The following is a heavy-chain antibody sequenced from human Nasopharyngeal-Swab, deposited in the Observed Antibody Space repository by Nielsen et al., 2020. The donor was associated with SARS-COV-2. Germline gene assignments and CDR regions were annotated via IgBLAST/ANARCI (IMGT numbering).Heavy chain of an antibody. V-gene: IGHV1-8*01. CDR2: MNPNSGNT. D-gene: IGHD3-22*01. Sequence: ASVKVSCKASGYTFTSYDINWVRQATGQGLEWMGWMNPNSGNTGYAQKFQSRVTMTRNTSISTAYMELSSLRSEDTAVYYCARGLRNTMMVVVITIVRYGFDPWGQGTLVTVSS. CDR1: GYTFTSYD. J-gene: IGHJ5*02. CDR3: ARGLRNTMMVVVITIVRYGFDP.